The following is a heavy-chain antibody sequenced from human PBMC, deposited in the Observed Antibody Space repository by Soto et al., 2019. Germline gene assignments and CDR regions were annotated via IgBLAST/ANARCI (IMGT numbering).Heavy chain of an antibody. CDR3: ARDQGALLWFGELLASDY. CDR1: GYTFPNYA. Sequence: QVQLVQSGAEVKKPGASVKVSCEASGYTFPNYAIHWVRQAPGQRLEWMGWITAGDGNTKYSQKFQGRVTITRDTSASTAYMELRSLRSDDTAVYYCARDQGALLWFGELLASDYWGQGTLVTVSS. V-gene: IGHV1-3*01. J-gene: IGHJ4*02. D-gene: IGHD3-10*01. CDR2: ITAGDGNT.